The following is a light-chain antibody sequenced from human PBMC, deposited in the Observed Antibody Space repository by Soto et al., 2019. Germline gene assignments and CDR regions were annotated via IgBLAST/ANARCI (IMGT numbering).Light chain of an antibody. CDR1: QSISTY. V-gene: IGKV1-5*01. CDR2: DAS. CDR3: QQYDTHTWT. J-gene: IGKJ1*01. Sequence: DIQMTQSPSSLSASVGNRVTITCRASQSISTYLNWYQKKPGKAPNLLIYDASRLESGVPSRFSGSGSGTEFTLTISRLQPDDFGTYYCQQYDTHTWTFGQGTKVDIK.